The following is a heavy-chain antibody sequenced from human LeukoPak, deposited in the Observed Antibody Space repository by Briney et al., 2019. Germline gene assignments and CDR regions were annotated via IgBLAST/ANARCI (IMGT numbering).Heavy chain of an antibody. D-gene: IGHD4-17*01. J-gene: IGHJ4*02. Sequence: GGSLRLSCAASGFTVSSNYMNCVRQAPGKGLEWVSVIYSGGSTYYADSVKGRFTISRDNSKNTLFLQMNSLRAEDTAVYYCAREAVTRNYFDYWGQGTLVTVSS. CDR1: GFTVSSNY. V-gene: IGHV3-53*01. CDR3: AREAVTRNYFDY. CDR2: IYSGGST.